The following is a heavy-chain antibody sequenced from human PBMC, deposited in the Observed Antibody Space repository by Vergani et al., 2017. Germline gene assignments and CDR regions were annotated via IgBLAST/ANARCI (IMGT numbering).Heavy chain of an antibody. CDR2: IYVSGIT. CDR1: GASINNDFYY. Sequence: QVQLQESGPGLVKPSQTLSLTCTVSGASINNDFYYWHWIRQPAGKGLEWIGRIYVSGITDYNSSLQSRVSMSVVTSKNQFSLTLTSVTAADTAVYYCARDNKQLRPRACDLRGEGTMVTVSS. V-gene: IGHV4-61*02. CDR3: ARDNKQLRPRACDL. D-gene: IGHD4-23*01. J-gene: IGHJ3*01.